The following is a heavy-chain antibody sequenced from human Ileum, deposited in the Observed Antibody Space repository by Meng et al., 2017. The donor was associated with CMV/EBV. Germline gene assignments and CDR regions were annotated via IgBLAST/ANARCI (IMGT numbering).Heavy chain of an antibody. CDR1: SYT. J-gene: IGHJ5*02. CDR3: ARDALPLVVAASNADNWFGP. V-gene: IGHV3-21*01. Sequence: SYTMTWVRQAPGKGLEWVSSISDNGAYIYYADSVKGRFSISRDNAKNSVFLQMDSLRADDTAVYYCARDALPLVVAASNADNWFGPWGQGTLVTVSS. D-gene: IGHD2-15*01. CDR2: ISDNGAYI.